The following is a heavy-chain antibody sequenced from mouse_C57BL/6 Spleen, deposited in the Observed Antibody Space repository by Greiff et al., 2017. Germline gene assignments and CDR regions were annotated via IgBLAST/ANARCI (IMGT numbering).Heavy chain of an antibody. J-gene: IGHJ2*01. Sequence: VQLKESGGGLVKPGGSLKLSCAASGFTFSDYGMHWVRQAPEKGLEWVAYISSGSSTIYYADTVKGRFTISRDNAKNTLFMQMDRVRAEDTAMYYCARRTSAGYSFDYWGQGTTLTVAS. D-gene: IGHD3-2*02. CDR3: ARRTSAGYSFDY. V-gene: IGHV5-17*01. CDR1: GFTFSDYG. CDR2: ISSGSSTI.